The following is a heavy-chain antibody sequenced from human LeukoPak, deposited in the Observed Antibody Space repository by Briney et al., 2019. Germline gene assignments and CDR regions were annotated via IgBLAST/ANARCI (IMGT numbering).Heavy chain of an antibody. CDR1: GFTFSSYA. V-gene: IGHV3-23*01. J-gene: IGHJ4*02. CDR3: AKGTFSQGGSYYFDY. D-gene: IGHD1-26*01. Sequence: GGSLRLSCAASGFTFSSYAMSWVRQAPGKGLEWVSGISGSGDTTYYADSVKGRITISRDDSKNTLYLQMNSLRAEDTAVYYCAKGTFSQGGSYYFDYWGQGTLVTVSS. CDR2: ISGSGDTT.